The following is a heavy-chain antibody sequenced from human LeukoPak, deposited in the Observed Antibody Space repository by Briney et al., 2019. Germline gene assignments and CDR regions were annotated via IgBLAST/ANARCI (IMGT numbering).Heavy chain of an antibody. J-gene: IGHJ1*01. V-gene: IGHV3-74*01. CDR2: IKSDGST. Sequence: GGSLRLSCAASGFTFNSYWIHCVRQAPGKGLVWVSRIKSDGSTNYADSVKGRFTISRDNAKNTVSLQMNSLRAEDTGVYYCARAPSEIGGYYPEYFRHWGQGTLVTVSS. CDR1: GFTFNSYW. CDR3: ARAPSEIGGYYPEYFRH. D-gene: IGHD3-22*01.